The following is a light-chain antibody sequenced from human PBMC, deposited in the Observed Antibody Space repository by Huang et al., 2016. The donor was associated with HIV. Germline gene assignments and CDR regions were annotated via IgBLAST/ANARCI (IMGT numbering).Light chain of an antibody. CDR2: GAS. J-gene: IGKJ2*01. CDR1: DNLVNS. Sequence: DIQMTQSSSSLSASVGDRVTITGRTSDNLVNSLNWYQQKSGAAPVLLIYGASNLQTGVSSRFSGGGSGTHFTLTITNLRPEDFATYYCQQSHTTPHTFGQGTRLE. V-gene: IGKV1-39*01. CDR3: QQSHTTPHT.